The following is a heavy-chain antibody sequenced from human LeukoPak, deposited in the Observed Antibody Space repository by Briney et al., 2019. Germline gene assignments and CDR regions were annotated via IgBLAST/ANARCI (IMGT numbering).Heavy chain of an antibody. D-gene: IGHD5-24*01. J-gene: IGHJ4*02. Sequence: ASVKVSCEASGYAFTDYGIGWVRQAPGHGLEWLGWISGYTGATNYAQNLQARVTMTTDTATSTAYMELRSLTSDDTAMYYCARGWRSLQSNQISPFDSWGLGTLVTVSS. V-gene: IGHV1-18*04. CDR1: GYAFTDYG. CDR3: ARGWRSLQSNQISPFDS. CDR2: ISGYTGAT.